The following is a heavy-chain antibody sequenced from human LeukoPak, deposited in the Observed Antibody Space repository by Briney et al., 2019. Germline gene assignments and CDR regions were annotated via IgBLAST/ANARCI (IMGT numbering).Heavy chain of an antibody. CDR3: ARIRNRGRSSGYSDY. Sequence: GASVKVSCKASGYTFTSYGISWVRQAPGQGLEWMGWISAYNGNTNYAQKLQGRVTMTTDTSTSTAYMELRSLRSDDTAVYYCARIRNRGRSSGYSDYWGQGTLVTVSS. J-gene: IGHJ4*02. CDR1: GYTFTSYG. CDR2: ISAYNGNT. D-gene: IGHD3-22*01. V-gene: IGHV1-18*01.